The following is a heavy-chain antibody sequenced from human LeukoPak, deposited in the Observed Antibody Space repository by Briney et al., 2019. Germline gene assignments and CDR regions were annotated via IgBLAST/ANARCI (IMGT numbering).Heavy chain of an antibody. D-gene: IGHD6-19*01. CDR3: AREGIAVADTYYYYYMDV. V-gene: IGHV4-4*07. J-gene: IGHJ6*03. CDR1: GGSISNNY. CDR2: MYIGGRT. Sequence: SETLSLTCTVSGGSISNNYWTWIRQAAGKGLEWIGRMYIGGRTTYNPSLKSRVTISLETTENQFSLRLRSVTAADTAVYYCAREGIAVADTYYYYYMDVWGKGTWVTVSS.